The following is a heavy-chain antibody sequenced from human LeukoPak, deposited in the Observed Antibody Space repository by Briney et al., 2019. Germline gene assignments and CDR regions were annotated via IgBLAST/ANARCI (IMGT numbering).Heavy chain of an antibody. J-gene: IGHJ4*02. CDR2: IIPIFGTA. CDR3: ARDGQGTKEDGYNQRRFDY. CDR1: GGTFSSYA. D-gene: IGHD5-24*01. Sequence: SVKVSCKASGGTFSSYAISWVRQAPGQGLEWMGGIIPIFGTANYAQKFQGRVTITADESTSIAYMELSSLRSEDTAVYYCARDGQGTKEDGYNQRRFDYWGQGTLVTVSS. V-gene: IGHV1-69*01.